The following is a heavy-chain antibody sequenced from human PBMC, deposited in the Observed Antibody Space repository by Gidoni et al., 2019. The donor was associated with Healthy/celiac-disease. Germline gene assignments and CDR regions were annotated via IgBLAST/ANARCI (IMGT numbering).Heavy chain of an antibody. D-gene: IGHD4-17*01. CDR3: ARAPDPDMTTVTAFDY. CDR1: GGSIRSGGYY. CDR2: IYYSGST. J-gene: IGHJ4*02. Sequence: QVQLQESGPGLVKPSQTLSLTCTVPGGSIRSGGYYWSWIRQHPGKGLEWIGYIYYSGSTYYNPSLKSRVTISVDTSKNQFSLKLSSVTAADTAVYYCARAPDPDMTTVTAFDYWGQGTLVTVSS. V-gene: IGHV4-31*03.